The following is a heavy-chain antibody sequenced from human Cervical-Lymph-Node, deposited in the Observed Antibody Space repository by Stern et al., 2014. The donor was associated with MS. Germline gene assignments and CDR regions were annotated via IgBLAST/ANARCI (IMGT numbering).Heavy chain of an antibody. CDR3: ARFNNDDYFDY. D-gene: IGHD1-1*01. Sequence: VQLVESGAEVKKPGASVRVSCKASGYIFTSYYMHWVRQAPGQGLEWMGIISPNGGKTSYAQKFQGRVTMTRDTSTSTVYMDLSSLKSEDTAVYYCARFNNDDYFDYWGQGTLVTVSS. CDR1: GYIFTSYY. J-gene: IGHJ4*02. V-gene: IGHV1-46*01. CDR2: ISPNGGKT.